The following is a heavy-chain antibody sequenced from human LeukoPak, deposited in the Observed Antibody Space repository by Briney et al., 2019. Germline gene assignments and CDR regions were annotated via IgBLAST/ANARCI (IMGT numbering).Heavy chain of an antibody. D-gene: IGHD2-2*01. CDR3: ARDFSGVVPAAYDY. Sequence: QPGRSLRLSCAASGFTFSSYGMHWVRQAPGKGLEWVAVIWYDGSNKYYADSVEGRFTISRDNSKNTLYLQMNSLRAEDTAVYYCARDFSGVVPAAYDYWGQGTLVTVSS. V-gene: IGHV3-33*01. J-gene: IGHJ4*02. CDR2: IWYDGSNK. CDR1: GFTFSSYG.